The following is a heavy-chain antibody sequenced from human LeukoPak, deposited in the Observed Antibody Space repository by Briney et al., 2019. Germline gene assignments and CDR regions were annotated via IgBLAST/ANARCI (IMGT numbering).Heavy chain of an antibody. D-gene: IGHD6-19*01. Sequence: ASVKVSCKASGGTFSSYAISWVRQAPGQGLEWMGWINTNTGNPTYAQGFTGRFVFSLDTSVSTAYLQISSLKAEDTAVYYCARKTVAGTINWFDPWGQGTLVTVSS. CDR2: INTNTGNP. J-gene: IGHJ5*02. CDR1: GGTFSSYA. CDR3: ARKTVAGTINWFDP. V-gene: IGHV7-4-1*02.